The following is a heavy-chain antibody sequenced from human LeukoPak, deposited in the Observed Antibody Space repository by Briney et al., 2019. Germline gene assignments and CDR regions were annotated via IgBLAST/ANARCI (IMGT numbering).Heavy chain of an antibody. Sequence: PGRSLRLSCAASGFTFSSYAMHWVRQAPGKGLEWVAVISYDGSNKYYADSVKGRFTISRDNSKNTLYLQMNSLRAEDTAVYYCARGGSGYSSGWYRNDYYYYYGMDVWGQGTTVTVSS. D-gene: IGHD6-19*01. CDR1: GFTFSSYA. J-gene: IGHJ6*02. CDR3: ARGGSGYSSGWYRNDYYYYYGMDV. V-gene: IGHV3-30*01. CDR2: ISYDGSNK.